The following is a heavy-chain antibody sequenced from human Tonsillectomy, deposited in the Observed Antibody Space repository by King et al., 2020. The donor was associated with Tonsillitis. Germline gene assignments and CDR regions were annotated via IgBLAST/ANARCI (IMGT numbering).Heavy chain of an antibody. J-gene: IGHJ3*02. V-gene: IGHV1-58*02. CDR3: AALRDSSLYPHDAFDI. D-gene: IGHD6-13*01. CDR2: IVVDSGNT. Sequence: QLVQSGPEVKKPGTSVKVSCKASGFTFTSSAMQWVRQARGQRLEWIGWIVVDSGNTNYAQKFQERVTITRDMSTSTAYMELSNLRSEDTAVYYCAALRDSSLYPHDAFDIWGQGTMVTVSS. CDR1: GFTFTSSA.